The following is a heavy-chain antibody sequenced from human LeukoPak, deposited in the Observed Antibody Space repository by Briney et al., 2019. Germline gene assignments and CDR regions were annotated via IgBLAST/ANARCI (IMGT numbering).Heavy chain of an antibody. Sequence: GGSLRLSCAASGFTFSSYSMNWVRQAPGKGLEWVSSISSSSSYIYYADSVKGRFTISRDNAKTSLYLQMNSLRAEDTAVYYCARDRIAARGWFDPWGQGTLVTVSS. CDR3: ARDRIAARGWFDP. J-gene: IGHJ5*02. CDR1: GFTFSSYS. V-gene: IGHV3-21*01. D-gene: IGHD6-6*01. CDR2: ISSSSSYI.